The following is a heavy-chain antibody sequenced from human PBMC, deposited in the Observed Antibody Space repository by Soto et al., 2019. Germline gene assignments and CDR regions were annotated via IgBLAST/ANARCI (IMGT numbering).Heavy chain of an antibody. CDR2: IYYSGST. CDR1: GGSISSYY. D-gene: IGHD3-16*01. V-gene: IGHV4-59*01. CDR3: ARGGGSRYYYYMDV. J-gene: IGHJ6*03. Sequence: PSETLSLTCTVSGGSISSYYWSWIRQPPGKGLEWIGYIYYSGSTNYNPSLKSRVTISVDTSKNQFSLKLSSVTAADTAVYYCARGGGSRYYYYMDVWGKGTTVTVSS.